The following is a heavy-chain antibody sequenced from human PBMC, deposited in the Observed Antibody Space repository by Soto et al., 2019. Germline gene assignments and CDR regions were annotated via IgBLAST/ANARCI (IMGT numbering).Heavy chain of an antibody. V-gene: IGHV3-11*04. D-gene: IGHD4-17*01. CDR1: GFTFSDYY. J-gene: IGHJ4*02. Sequence: WGSLRLSCESSGFTFSDYYMTWFGQAPGKGLEWVSYISGGGTFAVYANSLRGRFTILRDNAKSSVYLQITSLRADDSAVYYCARGHTTVRRAYFDYWGQGTVVTVSS. CDR2: ISGGGTFA. CDR3: ARGHTTVRRAYFDY.